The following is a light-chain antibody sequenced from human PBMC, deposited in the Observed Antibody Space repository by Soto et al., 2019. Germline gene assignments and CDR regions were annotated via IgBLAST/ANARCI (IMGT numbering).Light chain of an antibody. CDR1: QSVRTY. J-gene: IGKJ5*01. V-gene: IGKV3-11*01. CDR2: DAS. CDR3: QQRNSWPPIT. Sequence: EIVLTHSPVTLSLSPGERATLSCSASQSVRTYLAWYQVKPGQAPRLLIYDASSRASGVPARFSGSGSGTDFTLTISSLEPEDFALYYCQQRNSWPPITFGQGTRLEI.